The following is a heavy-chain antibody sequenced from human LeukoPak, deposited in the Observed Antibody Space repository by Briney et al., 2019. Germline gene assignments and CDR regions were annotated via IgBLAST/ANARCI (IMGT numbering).Heavy chain of an antibody. D-gene: IGHD2-21*02. J-gene: IGHJ4*02. CDR1: GLNVSSSY. Sequence: GGSLRLSCAASGLNVSSSYMSWVRQAPGEGLEWVSVIYSGGSTYYADSVKGRFTISRDKNTLYLQMNDLRAEDTAVYYCARGGGAYCGDDCYRNFDYWGQGTLVTVSS. V-gene: IGHV3-66*02. CDR2: IYSGGST. CDR3: ARGGGAYCGDDCYRNFDY.